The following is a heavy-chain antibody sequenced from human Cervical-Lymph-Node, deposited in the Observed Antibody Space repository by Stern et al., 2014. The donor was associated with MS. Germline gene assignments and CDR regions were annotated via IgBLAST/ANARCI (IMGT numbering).Heavy chain of an antibody. J-gene: IGHJ4*02. Sequence: QVQLVESGGGVVQPGTSLRLSCVASGFPFSSYPMPWVRQAPGKGLEWVAFISYDGRNTYYGDSVKGRFTISRDNLKNTVYLQMDSLRPEDTAMYYCAEARWSYKYYFDYWGQGTLVTVSS. CDR1: GFPFSSYP. CDR2: ISYDGRNT. V-gene: IGHV3-30*18. CDR3: AEARWSYKYYFDY. D-gene: IGHD3-16*01.